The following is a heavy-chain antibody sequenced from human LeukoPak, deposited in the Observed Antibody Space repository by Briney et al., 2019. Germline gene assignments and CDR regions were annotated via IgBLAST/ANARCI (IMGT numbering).Heavy chain of an antibody. CDR1: GYTFTGYY. D-gene: IGHD2-2*01. V-gene: IGHV1-2*02. CDR3: ARAFTGYCSSTSCPRGVDI. Sequence: ASVKVSCKASGYTFTGYYMHWVRQAPGQGLEWMGWINPNSGGTNYAQKFQGRVTMTRDTSISTAHMELCRLRSDDTAVYYCARAFTGYCSSTSCPRGVDIWGQGTMVTVSS. CDR2: INPNSGGT. J-gene: IGHJ3*02.